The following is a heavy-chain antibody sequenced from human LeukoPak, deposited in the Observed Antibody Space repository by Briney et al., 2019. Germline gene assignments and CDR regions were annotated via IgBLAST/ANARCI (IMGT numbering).Heavy chain of an antibody. J-gene: IGHJ4*02. D-gene: IGHD3-22*01. CDR2: IKEDGSEK. Sequence: PGGSLRLSCAASGFTFSSDWMSWVRQAPGKGLEYVANIKEDGSEKYYVDSVKGRFTISRDNTKNSLYLQMNSLRGEDTAVYYCARGTYYYDSSGYYLTDYWGQGTLVTVSS. V-gene: IGHV3-7*05. CDR3: ARGTYYYDSSGYYLTDY. CDR1: GFTFSSDW.